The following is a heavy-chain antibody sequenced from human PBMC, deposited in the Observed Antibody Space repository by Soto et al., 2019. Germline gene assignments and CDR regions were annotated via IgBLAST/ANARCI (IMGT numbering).Heavy chain of an antibody. CDR1: GYTFTSYA. D-gene: IGHD3-3*01. J-gene: IGHJ4*02. CDR3: GRGGFTIFEVVINKNSYFAY. CDR2: INAGNGNT. V-gene: IGHV1-3*01. Sequence: ASVKVSCKASGYTFTSYAMHWVRQAPGQRLEWMGWINAGNGNTKYSQKFQGRVTITRDTSASTAYMELSSLRSEDKAVYYCGRGGFTIFEVVINKNSYFAYGAQGTLVTVSS.